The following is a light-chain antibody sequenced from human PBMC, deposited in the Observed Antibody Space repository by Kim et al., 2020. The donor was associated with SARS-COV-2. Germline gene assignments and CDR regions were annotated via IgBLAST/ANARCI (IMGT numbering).Light chain of an antibody. V-gene: IGKV1-39*01. CDR1: QSVSTY. J-gene: IGKJ2*01. CDR2: TAS. Sequence: EDRVTITGRASQSVSTYLNCYQQKPGRAPALLIYTASYLQSGVPSRFSGTGSATEFTLTINGLQPEDSATYYCQQSYSIPYTFGQGTKLEI. CDR3: QQSYSIPYT.